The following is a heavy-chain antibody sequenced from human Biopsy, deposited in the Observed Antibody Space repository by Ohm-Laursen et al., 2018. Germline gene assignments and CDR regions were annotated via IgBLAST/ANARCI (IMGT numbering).Heavy chain of an antibody. CDR3: AVKSYFSTSFDP. CDR2: INHSGST. V-gene: IGHV4-34*01. Sequence: SQTLSLTCAVYGGSFSGYYWSWIRQPPGKGLEWIGEINHSGSTNSNPSFKSRVTISVDTSKNQFSLKLSSVTAADTAVYYCAVKSYFSTSFDPWGQGTLVTVSS. J-gene: IGHJ5*02. D-gene: IGHD1-26*01. CDR1: GGSFSGYY.